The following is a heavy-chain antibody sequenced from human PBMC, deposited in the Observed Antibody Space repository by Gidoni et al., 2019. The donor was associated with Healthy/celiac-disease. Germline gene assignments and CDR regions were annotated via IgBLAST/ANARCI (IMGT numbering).Heavy chain of an antibody. Sequence: QITLKESGPTLVKPTQTLTLTCTFSGFSLSTSGVGVGWIRQPPGKALEWLALIYWNDDKRYSPSLKSRLTITKDTSKNQVVLTMTNMNPVDTATYYCAHSLSSSSYEGWFDPWGQGTLVTVSS. V-gene: IGHV2-5*01. J-gene: IGHJ5*02. CDR1: GFSLSTSGVG. CDR2: IYWNDDK. CDR3: AHSLSSSSYEGWFDP. D-gene: IGHD6-6*01.